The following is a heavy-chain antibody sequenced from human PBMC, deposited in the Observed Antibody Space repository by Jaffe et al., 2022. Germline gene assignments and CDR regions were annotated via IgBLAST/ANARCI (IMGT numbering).Heavy chain of an antibody. CDR3: AKDLSSSWYGRNYFDY. Sequence: EVQLLESGGGLVQPGGSLRLSCAASGFTFSSYAMSWVRQAPGKGLEWVSAISGSGGSTYYADSVKGRFTISRDNSKNTLYLQMNSLRAEDTAVYYCAKDLSSSWYGRNYFDYWGQGTLVTVSS. D-gene: IGHD6-13*01. V-gene: IGHV3-23*01. CDR2: ISGSGGST. J-gene: IGHJ4*02. CDR1: GFTFSSYA.